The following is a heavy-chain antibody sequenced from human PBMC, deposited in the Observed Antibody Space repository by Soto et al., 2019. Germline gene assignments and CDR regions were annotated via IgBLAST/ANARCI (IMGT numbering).Heavy chain of an antibody. D-gene: IGHD3-3*01. CDR3: ARGGGVGVAGSAAFDM. CDR1: GYPVTAYY. CDR2: INPATGAA. Sequence: QLHLVQSGAVVKKPGASVTVSCSASGYPVTAYYMHWVRQAPGRGLEWMGGINPATGAAKYTQTLEAMVTMTRDTSTSKVFMELSGVTSEDTAGFYFARGGGVGVAGSAAFDMWGQGTLVTVSS. J-gene: IGHJ3*02. V-gene: IGHV1-2*02.